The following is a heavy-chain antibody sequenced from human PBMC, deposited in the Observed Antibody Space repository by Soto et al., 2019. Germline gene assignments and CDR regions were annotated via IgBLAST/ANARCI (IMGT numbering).Heavy chain of an antibody. D-gene: IGHD4-17*01. CDR1: GFTFSSYA. V-gene: IGHV3-23*01. Sequence: EVQLLESGGGLVQPGGSLRLSCAASGFTFSSYAMSWVRQAPGKGLEWVSAISGSGGSTYYADSVKGRFTISRDNSKNTLYLQMNSLRAEDTAVYYCAEGVPDYGDYGGNPFDYWGQGTLVTVSS. CDR2: ISGSGGST. J-gene: IGHJ4*02. CDR3: AEGVPDYGDYGGNPFDY.